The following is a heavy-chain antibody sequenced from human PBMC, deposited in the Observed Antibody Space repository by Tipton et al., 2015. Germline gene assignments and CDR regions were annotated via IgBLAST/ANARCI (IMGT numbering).Heavy chain of an antibody. D-gene: IGHD3-10*01. CDR3: ARGLLLWFGMSDY. Sequence: GLVKPSETLSLTCDVSGYPISSGYYWGWIRQPPGKGLEWIGSIFHRGDTNYNPSLKSRVTISLDTSKNQFSLKLNSVTAADTAVYYCARGLLLWFGMSDYWGRGTLVTVSS. CDR2: IFHRGDT. CDR1: GYPISSGYY. V-gene: IGHV4-38-2*01. J-gene: IGHJ4*02.